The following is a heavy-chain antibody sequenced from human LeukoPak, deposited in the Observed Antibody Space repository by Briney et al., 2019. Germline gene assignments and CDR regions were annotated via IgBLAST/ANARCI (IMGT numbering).Heavy chain of an antibody. CDR2: ISGSGGST. V-gene: IGHV3-23*01. CDR3: AKQFYSSYYFDY. D-gene: IGHD4-11*01. Sequence: PGGSLRLSCAASGFTFSSYAMSWVRQAPGKGLEWVSTISGSGGSTYYADSVKGRFTISRDNSKNSLYLQMNSLGAEAPVVDSVAKQFYSSYYFDYSGQGTLVTASS. J-gene: IGHJ4*02. CDR1: GFTFSSYA.